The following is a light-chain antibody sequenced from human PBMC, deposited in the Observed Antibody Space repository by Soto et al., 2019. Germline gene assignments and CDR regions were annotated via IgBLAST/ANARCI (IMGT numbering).Light chain of an antibody. Sequence: QSALTQPPSASGSPGQSVTISCTGTSSDVGGYNYVTWYQQHPGEVPKVILYEVNKRPSGVPDRFSGFKSGNTASLTVSGLQTEDEADYYCVSHAGATTIFGTGTKVTAL. J-gene: IGLJ1*01. CDR3: VSHAGATTI. V-gene: IGLV2-8*01. CDR2: EVN. CDR1: SSDVGGYNY.